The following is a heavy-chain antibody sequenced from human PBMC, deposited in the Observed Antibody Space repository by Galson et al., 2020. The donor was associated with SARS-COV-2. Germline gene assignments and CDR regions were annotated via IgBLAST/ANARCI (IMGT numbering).Heavy chain of an antibody. Sequence: GESLKISCAASGFTFSSYAMHWVRQAPGKGLEWVAVISYDGSNKYYADSVKGRFTISRDNSKNTLYLQMNSLRAEDTAVYYCARSGGGYHGAFDIWGQGAMVTVSS. D-gene: IGHD3-16*01. J-gene: IGHJ3*02. CDR1: GFTFSSYA. CDR2: ISYDGSNK. V-gene: IGHV3-30*04. CDR3: ARSGGGYHGAFDI.